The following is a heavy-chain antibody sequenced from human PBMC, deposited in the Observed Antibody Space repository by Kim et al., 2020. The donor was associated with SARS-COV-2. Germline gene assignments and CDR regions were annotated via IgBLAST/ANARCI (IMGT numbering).Heavy chain of an antibody. J-gene: IGHJ4*02. D-gene: IGHD3-22*01. CDR2: ST. V-gene: IGHV4-34*01. CDR3: ARGVITTGFGY. Sequence: STNYNPSLKCRLTLSIDTSKHHLPLRLTSVTAADTAVYYCARGVITTGFGYWGQGTLVTVSS.